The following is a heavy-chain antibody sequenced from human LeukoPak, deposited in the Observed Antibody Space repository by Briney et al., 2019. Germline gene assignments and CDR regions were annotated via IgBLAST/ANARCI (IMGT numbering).Heavy chain of an antibody. Sequence: PGGSLRLSCAASGFTFSSYWMSWVRQAPGKGLEWVANIKQDGSEKYYVDSVKGRFTISRDNSKNTLYLQMNSLRAEDTAVYYCARDLGAVWFGELLHLDYWGQGTLVTVSS. CDR3: ARDLGAVWFGELLHLDY. CDR1: GFTFSSYW. V-gene: IGHV3-7*01. J-gene: IGHJ4*02. CDR2: IKQDGSEK. D-gene: IGHD3-10*01.